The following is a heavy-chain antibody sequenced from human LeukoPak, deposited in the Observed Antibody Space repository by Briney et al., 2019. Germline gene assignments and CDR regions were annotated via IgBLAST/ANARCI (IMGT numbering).Heavy chain of an antibody. V-gene: IGHV4-4*07. CDR2: IYTSGST. Sequence: SETLSLTCTVSGGSISSYYWSWIRQPAGKGLEWIGRIYTSGSTNYNPSLKSRVTMSVDTSKNQFSLKLSSVTAADTAVYYCAREGLRYFDWSRGSECFDYWGQGTLVTVSS. D-gene: IGHD3-9*01. J-gene: IGHJ4*02. CDR3: AREGLRYFDWSRGSECFDY. CDR1: GGSISSYY.